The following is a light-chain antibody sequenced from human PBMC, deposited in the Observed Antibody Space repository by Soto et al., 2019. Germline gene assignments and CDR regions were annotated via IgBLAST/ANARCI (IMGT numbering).Light chain of an antibody. CDR1: QDIRGA. J-gene: IGKJ5*01. CDR2: DVS. Sequence: AIQVTQSPSSLSASVGDRVTMTCRASQDIRGALAWYQQKSGKPPNLLIYDVSTVEGGVPSRFSGSGSGTEFTLTISSLQPEDFGTYDYQQYNSYPTTFGHGTRLEIK. V-gene: IGKV1-13*02. CDR3: QQYNSYPTT.